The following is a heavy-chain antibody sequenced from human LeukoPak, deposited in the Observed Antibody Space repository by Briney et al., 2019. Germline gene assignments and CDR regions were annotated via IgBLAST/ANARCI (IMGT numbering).Heavy chain of an antibody. J-gene: IGHJ4*02. D-gene: IGHD6-6*01. V-gene: IGHV3-15*07. Sequence: GGSLRLSCAASGFTFSNAWMNWVRQAPGKGLEWVGRIKSKIDGGTTDYAAPVKGRFTISRDDSKNTLYLQMNSLKTEDTAVYYCTTRGVIAARPSRDYWGQGTLVTVSS. CDR2: IKSKIDGGTT. CDR3: TTRGVIAARPSRDY. CDR1: GFTFSNAW.